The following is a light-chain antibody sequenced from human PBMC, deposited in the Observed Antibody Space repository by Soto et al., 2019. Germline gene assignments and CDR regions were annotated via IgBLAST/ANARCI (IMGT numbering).Light chain of an antibody. Sequence: QSVLTHPASVSGSPGQSITISCTGTSSDVGGYNYVSWYQQHPGKAPKVMIYDVSKRPSGVSNRFSGSKSGNTASLTISGLQAEDEADYYCSSYTSSSTNVFGTGTKVTLL. CDR3: SSYTSSSTNV. CDR2: DVS. V-gene: IGLV2-14*01. J-gene: IGLJ1*01. CDR1: SSDVGGYNY.